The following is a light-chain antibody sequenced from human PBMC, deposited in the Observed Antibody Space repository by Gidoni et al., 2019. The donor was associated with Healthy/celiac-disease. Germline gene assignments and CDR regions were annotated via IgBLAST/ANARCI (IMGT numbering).Light chain of an antibody. CDR2: GAS. CDR1: QSVSSSY. J-gene: IGKJ1*01. V-gene: IGKV3-20*01. Sequence: EIVLTQSPGTLSLSPGERATLSCRASQSVSSSYLAWYQQEPGQAPRPLICGASSRATGIPDRFRGSGSGTDFTLTISRLEAEDFAVYYCQQYGSSPRTFGQGTKVEIK. CDR3: QQYGSSPRT.